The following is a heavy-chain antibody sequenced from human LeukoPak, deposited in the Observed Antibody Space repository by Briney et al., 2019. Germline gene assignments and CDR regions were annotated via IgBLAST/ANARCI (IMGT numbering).Heavy chain of an antibody. CDR1: GFTSGGYG. Sequence: GGSLRLSCAGSGFTSGGYGMPWFRKTPGQGLKRVTVIAYDGSRAFYADSVKVRFTISRDNSKNTMSVQMDALRAEDTAVYDCTRYINHHFDYWGQGTLVTVSS. V-gene: IGHV3-33*01. CDR2: IAYDGSRA. J-gene: IGHJ4*02. CDR3: TRYINHHFDY.